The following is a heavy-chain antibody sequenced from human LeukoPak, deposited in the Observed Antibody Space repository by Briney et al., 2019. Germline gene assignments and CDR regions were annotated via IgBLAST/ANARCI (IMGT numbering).Heavy chain of an antibody. V-gene: IGHV1-18*01. CDR3: ARGWEVLLWFGELFVY. Sequence: ASVKVSCKASGYTFTSYGISWVRQAPGQGLEWMGWISAYNGNTNYAQKLQGRATMTTDTSTSTAYMELRSLRSDDTAVYYCARGWEVLLWFGELFVYWGQGTLVTVSS. D-gene: IGHD3-10*01. J-gene: IGHJ4*02. CDR2: ISAYNGNT. CDR1: GYTFTSYG.